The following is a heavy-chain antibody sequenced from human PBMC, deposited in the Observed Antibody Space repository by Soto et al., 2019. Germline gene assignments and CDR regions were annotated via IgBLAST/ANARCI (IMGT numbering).Heavy chain of an antibody. V-gene: IGHV4-4*07. J-gene: IGHJ6*02. CDR1: GGSISSYY. CDR3: ARACSSTRSYAYPYYYGMDV. Sequence: SETLSLTCTVSGGSISSYYWNWIRQPAGKGLEWLGRIYTSGSTNYNPSLKSRVTMSVDTSKNQFSLKLSPVTAADTAVYYCARACSSTRSYAYPYYYGMDVWGQGTTVTVSS. D-gene: IGHD2-2*01. CDR2: IYTSGST.